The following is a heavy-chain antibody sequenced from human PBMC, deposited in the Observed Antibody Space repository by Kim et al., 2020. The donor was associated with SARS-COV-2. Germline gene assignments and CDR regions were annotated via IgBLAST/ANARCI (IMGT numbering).Heavy chain of an antibody. D-gene: IGHD6-13*01. J-gene: IGHJ4*02. CDR2: IKQDGSEK. CDR3: AREAFYAGLTAAAGTRGYYFDY. Sequence: GGSLRLSCAASGFTFSSYWMSWVRQAPGKGLEWVANIKQDGSEKYYVDSVKGRFTISRDNAKNSLYLQMNSLRAEDTAVYYCAREAFYAGLTAAAGTRGYYFDYWGQGTLVTVSS. V-gene: IGHV3-7*03. CDR1: GFTFSSYW.